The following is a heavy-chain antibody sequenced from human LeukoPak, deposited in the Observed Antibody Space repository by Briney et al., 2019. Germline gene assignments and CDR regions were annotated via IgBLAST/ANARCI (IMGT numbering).Heavy chain of an antibody. CDR1: GFTFSNYY. D-gene: IGHD6-13*01. V-gene: IGHV3-23*01. CDR2: ISGSGGTT. J-gene: IGHJ5*02. Sequence: GGSLRLSCAASGFTFSNYYMSWVRQAPGKGLEWVSAISGSGGTTYYADSVKGRFTISRDNSKNTLYLQMNSLRAEDTAVYYCAKEAVGIAAAPNWFDPWGQGTLVTVSS. CDR3: AKEAVGIAAAPNWFDP.